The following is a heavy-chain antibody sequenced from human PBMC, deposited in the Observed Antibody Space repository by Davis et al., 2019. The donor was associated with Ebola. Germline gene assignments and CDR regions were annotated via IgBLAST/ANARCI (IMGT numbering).Heavy chain of an antibody. CDR3: VRGSDAYKTGY. Sequence: SDTLSLTFSVPGGSVGSDYWSWIRQSPGKGLEWIAFISNGGRTIYNPSLRGRVTISIDTSKNQFSLEVRSVTAADTAFYYCVRGSDAYKTGYWGQGTLVTVSS. CDR1: GGSVGSDY. CDR2: ISNGGRT. J-gene: IGHJ4*02. V-gene: IGHV4-59*02. D-gene: IGHD5-24*01.